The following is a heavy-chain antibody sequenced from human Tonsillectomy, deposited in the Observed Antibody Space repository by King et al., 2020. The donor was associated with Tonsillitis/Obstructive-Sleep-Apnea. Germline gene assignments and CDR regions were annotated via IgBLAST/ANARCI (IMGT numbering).Heavy chain of an antibody. CDR3: AKDEGAAGFDTGYMDV. V-gene: IGHV3-43*01. Sequence: VQLVQSGGVVVQPGGSLRLSCAASGFTFDDYTMHWVRQAPGKGLEWVSLISWDGGTTYYADSVKGRFTISRDNSKNSLYLQMNSLRTEDTAWYYCAKDEGAAGFDTGYMDVWGKGTTVTVSS. CDR2: ISWDGGTT. CDR1: GFTFDDYT. D-gene: IGHD6-13*01. J-gene: IGHJ6*03.